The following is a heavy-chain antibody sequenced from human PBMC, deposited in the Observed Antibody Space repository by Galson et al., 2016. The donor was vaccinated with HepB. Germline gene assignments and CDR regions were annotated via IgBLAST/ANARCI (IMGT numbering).Heavy chain of an antibody. CDR2: ISGGSSYI. CDR3: ARGAGQRVLRYYHGMDV. Sequence: SLRLSCAVSGITFRSYTMNWVRQAPGKGLEWVSSISGGSSYIYYADSVKGRFTISRDNAKSSLYLQMNSLRAEDTAVYFCARGAGQRVLRYYHGMDVWGQGTTVTVSS. V-gene: IGHV3-21*01. J-gene: IGHJ6*02. D-gene: IGHD4/OR15-4a*01. CDR1: GITFRSYT.